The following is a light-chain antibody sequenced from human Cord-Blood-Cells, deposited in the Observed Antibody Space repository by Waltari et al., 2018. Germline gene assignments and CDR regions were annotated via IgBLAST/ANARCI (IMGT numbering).Light chain of an antibody. V-gene: IGKV1-8*01. CDR1: QGISSY. CDR2: AAS. Sequence: ALRMTQSPSSFSASTGDRVTITCRASQGISSYLAWYQQKPGKAPKLLIYAASPLQSGVPSRFSGSGSGTDFTLTISCLQSEDFATYYCQQYYSYPRTFGQGTKVEIK. CDR3: QQYYSYPRT. J-gene: IGKJ1*01.